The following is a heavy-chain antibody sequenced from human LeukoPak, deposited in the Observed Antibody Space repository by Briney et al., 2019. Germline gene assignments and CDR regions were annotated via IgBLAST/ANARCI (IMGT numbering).Heavy chain of an antibody. CDR2: IYYSGST. CDR3: ARDVGGYTYGSNWFDP. J-gene: IGHJ5*02. CDR1: GGSISSYY. V-gene: IGHV4-59*01. Sequence: PSETLSLTCTASGGSISSYYWSWIRQSPGKGLEWIGYIYYSGSTNYNPSLKSRVTISVDTSKNQFSLKLSSVTAADTAVYYCARDVGGYTYGSNWFDPWGQGTLVTVSS. D-gene: IGHD5-18*01.